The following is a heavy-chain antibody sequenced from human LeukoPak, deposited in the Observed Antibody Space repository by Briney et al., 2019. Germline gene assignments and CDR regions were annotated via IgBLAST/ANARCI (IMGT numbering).Heavy chain of an antibody. J-gene: IGHJ4*02. CDR2: IYYSGST. CDR3: ASIAVAGTLFDY. CDR1: GGSISSYY. V-gene: IGHV4-59*12. D-gene: IGHD6-19*01. Sequence: PSETLSLTCTVSGGSISSYYWSWIRQPPGKGLQWIGYIYYSGSTNYNPSLKSRVTISLDTSKNQFSLKLSSVTAADTAVYYCASIAVAGTLFDYWGQGTLVTVSS.